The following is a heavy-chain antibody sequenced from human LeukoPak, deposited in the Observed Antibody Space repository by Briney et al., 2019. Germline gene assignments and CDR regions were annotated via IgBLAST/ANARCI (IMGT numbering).Heavy chain of an antibody. CDR2: IIPIFGTA. Sequence: SVKVSCKASGGTFSSYAISWVRQAPGQGLEWMGGIIPIFGTANYAQKFQGRVTITADESTSTAYMELSSLRAEDTAVYYCAKRGPPYNGSPGNYFDYWGQGTLVTVSS. CDR1: GGTFSSYA. CDR3: AKRGPPYNGSPGNYFDY. J-gene: IGHJ4*02. V-gene: IGHV1-69*13. D-gene: IGHD3-10*01.